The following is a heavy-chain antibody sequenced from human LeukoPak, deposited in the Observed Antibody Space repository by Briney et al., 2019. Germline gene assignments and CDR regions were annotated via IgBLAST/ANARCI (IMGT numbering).Heavy chain of an antibody. CDR3: ARGGAFHAFDI. Sequence: GGSLRLSCVISGFTFSSYWMHWVRRVPGEGLLWGSRIGGDDTNAIYADFVKGRFTVSRDNAKNTLYLQMNGLRAEDTAVYYCARGGAFHAFDIWGQGTMVTVSS. D-gene: IGHD3-16*01. CDR1: GFTFSSYW. V-gene: IGHV3-74*01. CDR2: IGGDDTNA. J-gene: IGHJ3*02.